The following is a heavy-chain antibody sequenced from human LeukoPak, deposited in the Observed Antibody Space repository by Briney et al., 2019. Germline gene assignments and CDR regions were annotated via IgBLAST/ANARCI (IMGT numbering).Heavy chain of an antibody. CDR3: ARDVDDYGDYGGYFDY. CDR2: IYTSGST. CDR1: GGCISSYY. Sequence: PSETLSLTCTVSGGCISSYYWSWIRQPAGKGLEWIGRIYTSGSTNYNPSLKSRVTMSVDTSKNQFSLKLSSVTAADTAVYYCARDVDDYGDYGGYFDYWGQGTLVTVSS. V-gene: IGHV4-4*07. D-gene: IGHD4-17*01. J-gene: IGHJ4*02.